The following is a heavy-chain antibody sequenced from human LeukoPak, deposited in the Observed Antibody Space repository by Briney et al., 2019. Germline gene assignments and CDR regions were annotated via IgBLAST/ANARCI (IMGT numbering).Heavy chain of an antibody. J-gene: IGHJ4*02. CDR1: GFTFDDYG. D-gene: IGHD2-2*01. V-gene: IGHV3-20*04. CDR2: INWNGGST. Sequence: GGSLRLSCAASGFTFDDYGMSWVRQAPGKGLEWVSGINWNGGSTGYADSVKGRFTLSRDNAKNSLYLQMNSLRAEDTALYYCASCSSTSCYVFDYWGQGTLVTVSS. CDR3: ASCSSTSCYVFDY.